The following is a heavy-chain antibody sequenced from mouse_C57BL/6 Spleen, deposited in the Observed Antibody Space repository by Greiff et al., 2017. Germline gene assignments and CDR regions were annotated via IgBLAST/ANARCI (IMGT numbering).Heavy chain of an antibody. Sequence: QVQLKQPGAELVKPGASVKLSCKASGYTFTSYWMHWVKQRPGHGLEWIGMIHPNSGSTNYNEKFKSKATLTVDTSSSTAYMQLSSLTSEDSAVYYCARREYGSSYYYAMDYWGQGTSVTVSS. CDR3: ARREYGSSYYYAMDY. V-gene: IGHV1-64*01. D-gene: IGHD1-1*01. CDR2: IHPNSGST. CDR1: GYTFTSYW. J-gene: IGHJ4*01.